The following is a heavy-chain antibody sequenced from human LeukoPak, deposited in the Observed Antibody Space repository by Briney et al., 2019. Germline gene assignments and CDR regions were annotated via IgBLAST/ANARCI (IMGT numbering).Heavy chain of an antibody. Sequence: VASVKVSCKVSGYSFTSNYIHWVRQAPGQGLEWMGMIYPRDGSTSYAQRFQDRVTVTRDTSTSTVHMELSGLRSEDTAVYYCARDQEGFDYWGQGTLVTVPS. CDR1: GYSFTSNY. J-gene: IGHJ4*02. CDR3: ARDQEGFDY. V-gene: IGHV1-46*01. CDR2: IYPRDGST.